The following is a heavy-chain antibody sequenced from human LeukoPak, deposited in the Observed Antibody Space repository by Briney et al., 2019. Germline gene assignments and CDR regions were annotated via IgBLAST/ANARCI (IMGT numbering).Heavy chain of an antibody. D-gene: IGHD6-19*01. CDR3: AGDVRTSGWYGPDY. CDR2: IWSDGNNK. V-gene: IGHV3-30*02. CDR1: GFTFSSYA. Sequence: PGESLRLSCAASGFTFSSYATHWVRQAPGKGLEWVAIIWSDGNNKYYADSVEGRFTIFRENYKNTLYLQMSSLRPDDTAVYYCAGDVRTSGWYGPDYWGQGTLVTVSS. J-gene: IGHJ4*02.